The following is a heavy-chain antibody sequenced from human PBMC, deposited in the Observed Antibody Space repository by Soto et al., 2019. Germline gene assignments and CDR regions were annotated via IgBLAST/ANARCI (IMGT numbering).Heavy chain of an antibody. CDR2: ISYDGSNK. J-gene: IGHJ6*02. CDR1: GFTFSSYA. Sequence: GGSLRLSCAASGFTFSSYAMHWVRQAPGKGLEWVAVISYDGSNKYYADSVKGRFTISRDNSKNTLYLQMNSLRAEDTAVYYCARGAPQQLATRMDVWGQGTTVTVSS. D-gene: IGHD6-13*01. V-gene: IGHV3-30-3*01. CDR3: ARGAPQQLATRMDV.